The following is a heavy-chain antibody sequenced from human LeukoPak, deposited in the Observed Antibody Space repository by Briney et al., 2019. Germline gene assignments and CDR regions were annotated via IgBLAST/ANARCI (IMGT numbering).Heavy chain of an antibody. CDR1: GGSISSYY. J-gene: IGHJ6*03. Sequence: SETLSLTCTVSGGSISSYYWSWLRQPPGKGLEWIGYIYYSGSTNYNPSLKSRVTISVDTSKNQFSLKLSSVTAADTAVYYCARDTYYYDSSAQGYYYYMDVWGKGTTVTVSS. D-gene: IGHD3-22*01. CDR3: ARDTYYYDSSAQGYYYYMDV. CDR2: IYYSGST. V-gene: IGHV4-59*01.